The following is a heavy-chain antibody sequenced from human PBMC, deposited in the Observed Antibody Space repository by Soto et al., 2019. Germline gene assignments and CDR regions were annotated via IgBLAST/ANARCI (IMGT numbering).Heavy chain of an antibody. V-gene: IGHV3-21*01. CDR2: ISSSSSYI. CDR3: ARDYFWHSSGPRVWFDP. J-gene: IGHJ5*02. Sequence: PGGSLRLSCAASGFTFSSYSMNWVRQAPGKGLEWVSSISSSSSYIYYADSVKGRFTISRDNAKNSLYLRMNSLRAEDTAVYYCARDYFWHSSGPRVWFDPWGQGTLVTVSS. CDR1: GFTFSSYS. D-gene: IGHD6-19*01.